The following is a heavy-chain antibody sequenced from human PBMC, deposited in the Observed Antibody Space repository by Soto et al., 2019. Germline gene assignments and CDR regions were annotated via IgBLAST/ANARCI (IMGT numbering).Heavy chain of an antibody. Sequence: HPGGSLRLSCTVSAVSEFSFSDQYMDWVRQAPGKGLEWVGRSRNRVNNFSTAYAASVQGRLTISRDESKNTVYLQMHSLKTDDTAVYYCSRVDPRAKSPDYWGQGTLVTVSA. J-gene: IGHJ4*02. V-gene: IGHV3-72*01. CDR2: SRNRVNNFST. CDR3: SRVDPRAKSPDY. D-gene: IGHD2-15*01. CDR1: EFSFSDQY.